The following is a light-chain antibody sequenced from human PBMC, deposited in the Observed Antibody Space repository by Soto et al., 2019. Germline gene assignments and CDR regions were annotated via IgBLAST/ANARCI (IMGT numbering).Light chain of an antibody. CDR3: SSFTSTSTYV. V-gene: IGLV2-14*01. Sequence: QSALTQPASVSGSPGQSITISCTGTSSDIGAYNYVSWYQLHPGKAPKLIISEVSNRPSGVSSRFSGSKSANTASLTISGLQAEDEADYYCSSFTSTSTYVFGTGTKLTVL. J-gene: IGLJ1*01. CDR2: EVS. CDR1: SSDIGAYNY.